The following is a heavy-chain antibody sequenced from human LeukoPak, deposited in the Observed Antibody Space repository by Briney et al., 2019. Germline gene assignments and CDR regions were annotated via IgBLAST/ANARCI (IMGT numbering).Heavy chain of an antibody. V-gene: IGHV4-61*08. CDR1: GGSISSGDFY. D-gene: IGHD5-18*01. CDR3: ARDRGYSYGYDAFDI. Sequence: PSQTLSLTCTVSGGSISSGDFYWSWIRQPPGQGLEWIAYIYYSGSTNYNPSLKSRVTISVDTSKNQFSLKLSSVTAADTAVYYCARDRGYSYGYDAFDIWGQGTMVTVSS. CDR2: IYYSGST. J-gene: IGHJ3*02.